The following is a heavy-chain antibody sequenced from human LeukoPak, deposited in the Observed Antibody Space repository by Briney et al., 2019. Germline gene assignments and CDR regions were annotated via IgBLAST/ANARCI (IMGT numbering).Heavy chain of an antibody. CDR2: ISSSGNYI. Sequence: GGSLRLSCAASGFTFTSDSMNWVRQAPGKGVEWVSSISSSGNYIYYADSVKGRLTISRDNARRSMYLQMNRLRAADTAVYYCARGGRGTIIMIVVAALDYWGQGTLVTVSS. CDR3: ARGGRGTIIMIVVAALDY. CDR1: GFTFTSDS. V-gene: IGHV3-21*01. D-gene: IGHD3-22*01. J-gene: IGHJ4*02.